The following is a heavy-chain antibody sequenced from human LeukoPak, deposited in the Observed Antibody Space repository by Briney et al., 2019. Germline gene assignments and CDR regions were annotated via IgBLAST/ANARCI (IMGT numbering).Heavy chain of an antibody. J-gene: IGHJ3*02. CDR1: GFTFSSYE. D-gene: IGHD2-15*01. CDR2: ISSSGSTI. Sequence: GGSLRLSCAASGFTFSSYEMNWVRQAPGKGLEWVSYISSSGSTIYYADSVKGRFTISRDNAKNSLYLQMNSLRAEDTAVYYCARDRKLLDAFDIWGQGTMVTVSS. V-gene: IGHV3-48*03. CDR3: ARDRKLLDAFDI.